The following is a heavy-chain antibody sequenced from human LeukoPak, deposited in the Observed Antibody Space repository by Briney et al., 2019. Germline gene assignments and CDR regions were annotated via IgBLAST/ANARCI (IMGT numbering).Heavy chain of an antibody. J-gene: IGHJ4*02. CDR3: AKAVRQQLPLDY. CDR1: GFTFSSYS. Sequence: PGGSLRLSCAASGFTFSSYSMNWVRRAPGKGVEWVSSISRSSSYIYYADSVKGRFTISRDNSKNTLYLQMNSLRAEDTAVYYCAKAVRQQLPLDYWGQGTLVTVSS. CDR2: ISRSSSYI. V-gene: IGHV3-21*04. D-gene: IGHD6-13*01.